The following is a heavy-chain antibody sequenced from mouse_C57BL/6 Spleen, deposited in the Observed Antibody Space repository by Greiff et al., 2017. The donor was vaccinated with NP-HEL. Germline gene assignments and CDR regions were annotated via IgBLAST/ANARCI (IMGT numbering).Heavy chain of an antibody. CDR3: APGKYGYDGEDAMDY. J-gene: IGHJ4*01. V-gene: IGHV1-53*01. CDR2: INPNNGGT. Sequence: QVQLQQPGTELVKPGASVKLSCKASGYTFTSYWMHWVKQRPGQGLEWIGNINPNNGGTNYNEKFKSKATLTVDKSSSTAYMQLSSLTSEDSAVYYCAPGKYGYDGEDAMDYWGQGTSVTVSS. D-gene: IGHD2-2*01. CDR1: GYTFTSYW.